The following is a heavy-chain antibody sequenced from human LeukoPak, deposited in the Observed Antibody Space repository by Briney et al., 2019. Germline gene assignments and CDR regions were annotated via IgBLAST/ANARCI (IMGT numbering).Heavy chain of an antibody. CDR2: IYSGGTT. J-gene: IGHJ4*02. D-gene: IGHD2/OR15-2a*01. CDR3: ARVIEGGSYFDY. Sequence: PGGSLRLSCAASGFTVSNNCMSWVRQTPGKGLEWVSLIYSGGTTYYADSVKGRFTISRDNSKNTLYLQMNSLRAEDTAVYYCARVIEGGSYFDYWGQGTLVTVAS. CDR1: GFTVSNNC. V-gene: IGHV3-66*01.